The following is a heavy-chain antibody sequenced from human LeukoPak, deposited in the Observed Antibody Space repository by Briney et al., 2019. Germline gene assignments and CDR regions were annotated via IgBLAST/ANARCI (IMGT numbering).Heavy chain of an antibody. CDR1: GYTFTGYY. CDR3: ARGFGEFRAASP. CDR2: INPNSGRT. V-gene: IGHV1-2*02. Sequence: ASVKVSCKASGYTFTGYYIHWVRQAPGQGLEWMGWINPNSGRTNYAQKFQGRVTMTRDTSISTAYMELTKLTSDDTAVYFCARGFGEFRAASPWGQGTLVTDSS. J-gene: IGHJ5*02. D-gene: IGHD3-10*01.